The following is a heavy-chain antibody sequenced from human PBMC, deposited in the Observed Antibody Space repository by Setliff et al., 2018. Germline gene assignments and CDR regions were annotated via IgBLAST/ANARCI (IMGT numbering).Heavy chain of an antibody. CDR3: ARILGYCSGGSCYVPY. Sequence: PSETLSLTCTVSGGSISSCSYYWGWIRQPPGKGLEWIGNIYYGGSAYYNPSLKSRVTISVDTSKNQFSLKLSSVTAADTAMYYCARILGYCSGGSCYVPYWGQGTLVTVSS. CDR2: IYYGGSA. V-gene: IGHV4-39*07. D-gene: IGHD2-15*01. J-gene: IGHJ4*02. CDR1: GGSISSCSYY.